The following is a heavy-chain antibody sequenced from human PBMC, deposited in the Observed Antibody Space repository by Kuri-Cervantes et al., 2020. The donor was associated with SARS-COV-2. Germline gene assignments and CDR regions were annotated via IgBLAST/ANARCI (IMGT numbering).Heavy chain of an antibody. CDR1: GYTFTGYY. CDR3: ARDRGGTTVTTYNTFDY. CDR2: INPNSGGT. D-gene: IGHD4-17*01. V-gene: IGHV1-2*02. J-gene: IGHJ4*02. Sequence: ASVKVSCKASGYTFTGYYMHWVRQAPGPGLEWMGWINPNSGGTNYAQKFQGRVTMTRNTSISTAYMELSRLRSDDTAVYYCARDRGGTTVTTYNTFDYWGQGTLVTVSS.